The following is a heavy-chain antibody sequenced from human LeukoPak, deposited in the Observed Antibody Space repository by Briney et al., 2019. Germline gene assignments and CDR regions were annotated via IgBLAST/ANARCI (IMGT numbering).Heavy chain of an antibody. CDR3: ARGGDYGLTMPY. V-gene: IGHV4-39*07. CDR1: GGSISSGSYY. CDR2: IYYSGST. J-gene: IGHJ4*02. D-gene: IGHD4-17*01. Sequence: SETLSLTCTVSGGSISSGSYYWGWIRQPPGKGLEWIGSIYYSGSTYYNPSLKSRVTISVDTSKNQFSLKLSSVTAADTAVYYCARGGDYGLTMPYWGQGTLVTVSS.